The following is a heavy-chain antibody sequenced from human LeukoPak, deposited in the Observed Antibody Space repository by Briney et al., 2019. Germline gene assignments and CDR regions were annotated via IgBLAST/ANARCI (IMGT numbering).Heavy chain of an antibody. CDR1: GGSFSGYY. CDR3: ARGPIWGSFTNWFDP. V-gene: IGHV4-34*01. D-gene: IGHD3-16*01. CDR2: INHSGST. Sequence: PSETLSLTCAVYGGSFSGYYWSWIRQPPGKGLEWIGEINHSGSTNYNPSLKSRVTISVDTSKNQFSLKLSSVTAADTAVYYCARGPIWGSFTNWFDPWGQGTLVTVSP. J-gene: IGHJ5*02.